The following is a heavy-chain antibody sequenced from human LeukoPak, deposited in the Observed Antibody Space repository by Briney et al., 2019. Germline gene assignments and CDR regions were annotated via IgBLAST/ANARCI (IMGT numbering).Heavy chain of an antibody. J-gene: IGHJ4*02. D-gene: IGHD5-18*01. V-gene: IGHV3-7*03. CDR3: ARDTGALVTHFDY. Sequence: PGGSLRLSCAASGFTFSNYWMSWVRQAPGKGLEWVANIKYDEVEKYHVDSVKGRFTISRDNAKKSLYLQMNSLRAEDTAVYYCARDTGALVTHFDYRGQGTLVTVSS. CDR1: GFTFSNYW. CDR2: IKYDEVEK.